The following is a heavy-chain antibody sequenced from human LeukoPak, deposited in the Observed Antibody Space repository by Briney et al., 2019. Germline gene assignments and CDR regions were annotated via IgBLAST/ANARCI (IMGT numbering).Heavy chain of an antibody. CDR3: ARGDGYNYADAFDI. V-gene: IGHV4-31*03. CDR1: GGSISSGGYY. J-gene: IGHJ3*02. CDR2: IYYSGST. D-gene: IGHD5-24*01. Sequence: SETLSLTCTVSGGSISSGGYYWSWIRQHPGKGLEWIGYIYYSGSTYYNPSLKSRVTISVDTSKNQFSLKLSSVTAADTAVYYCARGDGYNYADAFDIWGQGTMVTVSS.